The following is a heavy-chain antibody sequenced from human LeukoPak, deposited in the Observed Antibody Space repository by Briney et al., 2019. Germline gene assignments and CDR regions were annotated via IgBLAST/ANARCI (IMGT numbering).Heavy chain of an antibody. J-gene: IGHJ4*02. Sequence: GASVKVSCKASGGTFRNYPISWVRQVPGQGLEWMGGILPIFRMTNYAEKFQGRVTITADESTTTAYLELNSLRSEDTAVYYCAICSSTWSGDRPDSWGQGSLVTVSS. CDR2: ILPIFRMT. V-gene: IGHV1-69*13. CDR3: AICSSTWSGDRPDS. D-gene: IGHD2-2*01. CDR1: GGTFRNYP.